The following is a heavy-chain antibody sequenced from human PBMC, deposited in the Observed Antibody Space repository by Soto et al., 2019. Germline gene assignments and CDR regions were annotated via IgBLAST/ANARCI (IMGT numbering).Heavy chain of an antibody. CDR1: GFSLSTSGMC. V-gene: IGHV2-70*01. J-gene: IGHJ6*02. CDR3: ARIRGIPGYYYYYFGMDV. Sequence: SGPTLVNPTQTLTLTCTFSGFSLSTSGMCVSWIRQPPGKALEWLALIDWDDDKYYSTSLKTRLTISKDTSKNQVVLTMTNMDPVDTATCYCARIRGIPGYYYYYFGMDVWGQGTTVTVSS. D-gene: IGHD6-13*01. CDR2: IDWDDDK.